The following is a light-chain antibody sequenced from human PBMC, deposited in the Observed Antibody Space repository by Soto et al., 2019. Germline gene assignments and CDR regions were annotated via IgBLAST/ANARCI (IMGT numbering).Light chain of an antibody. CDR1: QSVSSSY. Sequence: EIVLTQSPGTLSLSPGERATLSCRASQSVSSSYLAWYQQKPGQAPRLLIYGASSRAAGIPDRFSGSGSGTDFTLTIIRLEPEDSAVFYCQQYGSSPITFGQGTRLEIK. CDR3: QQYGSSPIT. J-gene: IGKJ5*01. CDR2: GAS. V-gene: IGKV3-20*01.